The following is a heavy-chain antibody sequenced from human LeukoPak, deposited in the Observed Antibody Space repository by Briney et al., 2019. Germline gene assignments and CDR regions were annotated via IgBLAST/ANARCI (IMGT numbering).Heavy chain of an antibody. CDR2: INPSGGST. CDR3: ARGLNYYDSGGCDY. Sequence: APVKVSCKASGYIFNSYYIHWVRQAPGQGLEWMGIINPSGGSTSYAQKFQGRVTMTRDTSTSTVYMELNSLRSEDTAVYYCARGLNYYDSGGCDYWGQGTLVTVSS. V-gene: IGHV1-46*02. J-gene: IGHJ4*02. CDR1: GYIFNSYY. D-gene: IGHD3-22*01.